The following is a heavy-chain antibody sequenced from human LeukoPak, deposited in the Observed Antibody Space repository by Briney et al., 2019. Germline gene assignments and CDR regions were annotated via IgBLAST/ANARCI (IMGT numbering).Heavy chain of an antibody. CDR3: ARSKSTTVTTLDYYYYMDV. CDR2: IIPIFGTA. D-gene: IGHD4-11*01. J-gene: IGHJ6*03. CDR1: GYTFTSYG. Sequence: SVKVSCKASGYTFTSYGISWVRQAPGQGLEWMGGIIPIFGTANYAQKFQGRVTITTDESTSTAYMELSSLRSEDTAVYYCARSKSTTVTTLDYYYYMDVWGKGTTVTVSS. V-gene: IGHV1-69*05.